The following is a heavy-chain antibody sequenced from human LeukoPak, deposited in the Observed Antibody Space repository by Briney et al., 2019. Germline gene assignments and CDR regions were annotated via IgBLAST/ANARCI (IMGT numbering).Heavy chain of an antibody. J-gene: IGHJ4*02. CDR1: GYTFTGCY. D-gene: IGHD6-25*01. CDR2: INNKNGVT. CDR3: ARSSGKSGFDY. V-gene: IGHV1-2*02. Sequence: ASVKVSCKASGYTFTGCYTHWVRQAPGQGLEWMGWINNKNGVTNYAQKFQGRVTMTRDSSISTAYMELNGLRSDDTAVYYCARSSGKSGFDYWGQGTLVTVSS.